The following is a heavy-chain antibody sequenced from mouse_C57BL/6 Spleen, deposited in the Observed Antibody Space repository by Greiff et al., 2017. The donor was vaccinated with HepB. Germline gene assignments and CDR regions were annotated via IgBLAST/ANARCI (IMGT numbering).Heavy chain of an antibody. Sequence: QVTLKESGAELVRPGASVKLSCKASGYTFTDYYINWVKQRPGQGLEWIARIYPGSGNTYYNEKFKGKATLTAEKSSSTAYMQLSSLTSEDSAVYFCARGWLLDYWGQGTTRTVSS. CDR3: ARGWLLDY. CDR1: GYTFTDYY. CDR2: IYPGSGNT. J-gene: IGHJ2*01. D-gene: IGHD2-3*01. V-gene: IGHV1-76*01.